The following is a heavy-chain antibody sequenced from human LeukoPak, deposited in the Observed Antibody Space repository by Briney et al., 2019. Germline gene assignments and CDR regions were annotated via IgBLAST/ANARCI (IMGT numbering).Heavy chain of an antibody. V-gene: IGHV4-4*07. D-gene: IGHD2-21*02. J-gene: IGHJ4*02. CDR1: GGSISPYF. Sequence: SQTLSLTCTVSGGSISPYFWSWIRQPAGKGLEYLGRISSTGNTNYNPSLRSRVTMSVDTSKNQFSLNLRSVTAADTAVYYCARDRVHDSDYWGQGILVIVSS. CDR3: ARDRVHDSDY. CDR2: ISSTGNT.